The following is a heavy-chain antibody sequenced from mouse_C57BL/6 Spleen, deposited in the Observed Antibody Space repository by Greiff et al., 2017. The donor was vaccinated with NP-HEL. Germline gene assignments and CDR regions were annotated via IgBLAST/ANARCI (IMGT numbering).Heavy chain of an antibody. J-gene: IGHJ4*01. D-gene: IGHD1-1*01. V-gene: IGHV1-53*01. CDR2: INPSNGGT. CDR3: ARHPYYYGSSYDYAMDY. CDR1: GYTFTSYW. Sequence: QVQLQQPGTELVKPGASVKLSCKASGYTFTSYWMHWVKQRPGQGLEWIGNINPSNGGTNYNEKFKSKATLTVDKSSSTAYMQLSSLTSEDSAVYYCARHPYYYGSSYDYAMDYWGQGTSVTVSS.